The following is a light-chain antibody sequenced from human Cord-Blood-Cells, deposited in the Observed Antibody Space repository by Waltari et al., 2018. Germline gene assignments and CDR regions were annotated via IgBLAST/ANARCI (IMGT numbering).Light chain of an antibody. V-gene: IGKV1-33*01. CDR1: QDISNY. J-gene: IGKJ5*01. Sequence: DIHMTHSPTSLSACVGDRVTITCQASQDISNYLNWYQQKPGKAPKLLIYDASNLETGVPSRFSGSGSGTDVTFTISSLQPEVIATYYCQQYDKLPITFGQGTRLEIK. CDR2: DAS. CDR3: QQYDKLPIT.